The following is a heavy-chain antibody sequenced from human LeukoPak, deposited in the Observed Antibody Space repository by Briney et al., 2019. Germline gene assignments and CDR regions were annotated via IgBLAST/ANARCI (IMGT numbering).Heavy chain of an antibody. J-gene: IGHJ6*02. CDR2: ISAYNGNT. CDR3: AGSGSEIYYYGMDV. D-gene: IGHD3-10*01. CDR1: GYTFTSYG. V-gene: IGHV1-18*01. Sequence: GGSVKVSCKASGYTFTSYGISWVRQAPGQGLEWMGWISAYNGNTNYAQKLQGRVTMTTDTSTSTAYMELRSLRSDDTAVYYCAGSGSEIYYYGMDVWGQGTTVTVSS.